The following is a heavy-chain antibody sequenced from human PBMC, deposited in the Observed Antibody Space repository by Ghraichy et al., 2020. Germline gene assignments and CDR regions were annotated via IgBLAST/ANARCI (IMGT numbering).Heavy chain of an antibody. CDR1: GFTFSSYA. J-gene: IGHJ4*02. D-gene: IGHD6-13*01. V-gene: IGHV3-30-3*01. CDR2: KSYDGSTK. CDR3: ARSRYSSSWPFDY. Sequence: GGSLRLSCAASGFTFSSYAMHWVRQAPGKGLEWVAVKSYDGSTKYYTDSVKGRFIISRDNSKNTLYLQMNSLRAEDTAVYFCARSRYSSSWPFDYWGQGTLVTVSS.